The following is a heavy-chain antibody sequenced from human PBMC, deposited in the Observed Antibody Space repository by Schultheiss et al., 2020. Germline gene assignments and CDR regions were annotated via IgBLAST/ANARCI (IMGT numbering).Heavy chain of an antibody. D-gene: IGHD6-13*01. Sequence: ASVKVSCKASGYTFTSYYMHWVRQAPGQGLEWMGIINPNSGGTNYAQKFQGRVTMTRDTSISTAYMELSRLRSDDTAVYYCARAYGSSWSNDAFDIWGQGTMVTVSS. CDR3: ARAYGSSWSNDAFDI. V-gene: IGHV1-2*02. CDR1: GYTFTSYY. CDR2: INPNSGGT. J-gene: IGHJ3*02.